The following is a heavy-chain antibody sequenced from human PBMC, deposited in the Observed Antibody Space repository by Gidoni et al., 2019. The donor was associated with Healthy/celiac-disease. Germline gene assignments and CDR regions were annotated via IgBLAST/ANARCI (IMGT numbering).Heavy chain of an antibody. V-gene: IGHV3-30*18. J-gene: IGHJ6*02. D-gene: IGHD2-21*02. CDR1: GFTFSSYG. CDR2: ISYDGSNK. CDR3: AKDLKSCGGDCHYYYYGMDV. Sequence: QVQLVESGGGVVQPGRSLRLSCAASGFTFSSYGMHWVRQAPGKGLEWVAVISYDGSNKYYADSVKGRFTISRDNSKNTLYLQMNSLRAEDTAVYYCAKDLKSCGGDCHYYYYGMDVWGQGTTVTVSS.